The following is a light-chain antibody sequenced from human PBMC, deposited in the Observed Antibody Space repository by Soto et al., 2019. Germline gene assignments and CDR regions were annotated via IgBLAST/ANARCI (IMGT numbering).Light chain of an antibody. Sequence: EIVLTQSPATLSLSPGEIATLSCGASQSVSSRYLAWYQQKPGLAHRLVIYDASSRATGIPDRYSGSGYGTDFSLAHSRREHEYFAFYYCQQSCSSTLNFDVGTKSEIK. V-gene: IGKV3D-20*01. CDR1: QSVSSRY. CDR2: DAS. J-gene: IGKJ4*01. CDR3: QQSCSSTLN.